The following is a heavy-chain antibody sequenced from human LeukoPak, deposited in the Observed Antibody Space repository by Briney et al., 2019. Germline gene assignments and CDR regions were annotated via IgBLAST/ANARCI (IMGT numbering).Heavy chain of an antibody. CDR1: GYTFTSYG. V-gene: IGHV1-18*01. J-gene: IGHJ5*02. D-gene: IGHD2-2*01. CDR3: AREGYQLLFSWFDP. Sequence: ASVKVSCKASGYTFTSYGISWVRQAPGQGLEWMGWISAYNGNTNYAQKLQGRVTMTTDTSTSTAYMELSSLRSEDTAVYYCAREGYQLLFSWFDPWGQGTLVTVSS. CDR2: ISAYNGNT.